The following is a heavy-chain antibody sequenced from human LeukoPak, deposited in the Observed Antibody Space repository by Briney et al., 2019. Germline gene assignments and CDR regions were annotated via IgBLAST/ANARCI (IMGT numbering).Heavy chain of an antibody. CDR2: ISGSGGST. CDR1: GFTFSSYA. D-gene: IGHD2-2*02. CDR3: AKGAIVVVPAAIDYFDY. Sequence: GGSLRLSCAASGFTFSSYAMSWVRQAPGKGLEWVSAISGSGGSTYYADSVKGRFTISRDNAKNSLYLQMNSLRAEDTALYYCAKGAIVVVPAAIDYFDYWGQGTLVTVSS. V-gene: IGHV3-23*01. J-gene: IGHJ4*02.